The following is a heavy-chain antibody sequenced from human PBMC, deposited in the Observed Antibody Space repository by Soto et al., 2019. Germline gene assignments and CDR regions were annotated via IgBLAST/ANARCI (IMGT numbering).Heavy chain of an antibody. CDR3: ARYSGSYAGGWLDP. J-gene: IGHJ5*02. CDR2: IYYSGSS. CDR1: DGSISSYY. Sequence: SETLSLTCTVSDGSISSYYWSWIRQPPGKGLEWIGYIYYSGSSNYNPSLKSRVTISVDTSKNQFSLKLSSVTAADTAVYYCARYSGSYAGGWLDPWGQGTLVTVSS. D-gene: IGHD1-26*01. V-gene: IGHV4-59*12.